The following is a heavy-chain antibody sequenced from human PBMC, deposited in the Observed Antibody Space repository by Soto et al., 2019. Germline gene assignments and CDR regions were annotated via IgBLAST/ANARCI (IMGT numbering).Heavy chain of an antibody. V-gene: IGHV3-74*01. D-gene: IGHD2-21*01. CDR2: ISNDGSTI. Sequence: EVQLVESGGALVQPGGSLRLSCAASAFTFSSYWMHWVRQAPGKGLVWVSRISNDGSTISYVDSVKGRFTTSRDNAKNTMYLQMNSLRADDTAVYYCATDSPIDGEPDFDFWGQGTLATVSS. CDR1: AFTFSSYW. CDR3: ATDSPIDGEPDFDF. J-gene: IGHJ4*02.